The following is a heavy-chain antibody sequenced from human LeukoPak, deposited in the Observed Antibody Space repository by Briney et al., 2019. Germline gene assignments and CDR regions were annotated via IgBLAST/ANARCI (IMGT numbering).Heavy chain of an antibody. D-gene: IGHD3-22*01. CDR3: ARGRFNYDSSGYSSFYH. J-gene: IGHJ4*02. CDR2: IKEDGSEK. CDR1: GFTFSSYW. Sequence: GGSLGLSCAASGFTFSSYWMSWVRQAPGKGLEWVANIKEDGSEKYYVDSVKGRFTISRDNTKNSLYLQMNSLRAEDTAVYYCARGRFNYDSSGYSSFYHWGQGTLVTVSS. V-gene: IGHV3-7*01.